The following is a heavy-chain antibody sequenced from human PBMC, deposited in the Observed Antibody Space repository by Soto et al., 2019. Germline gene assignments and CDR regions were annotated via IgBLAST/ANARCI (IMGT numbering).Heavy chain of an antibody. CDR2: VIPVFNTS. V-gene: IGHV1-69*13. CDR1: GGAFGRYS. J-gene: IGHJ4*02. Sequence: SVKVSCKTSGGAFGRYSVSWVRQAPGQGLEWIGGVIPVFNTSNYSLKFQGRVAIFADVSTSTVFMELRSLRSEDTALYYCARGDEMTAVTIFEYWGQGTLVTSPQ. D-gene: IGHD4-17*01. CDR3: ARGDEMTAVTIFEY.